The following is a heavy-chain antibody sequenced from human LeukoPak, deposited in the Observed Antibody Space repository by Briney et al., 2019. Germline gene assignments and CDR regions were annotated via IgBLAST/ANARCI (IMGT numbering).Heavy chain of an antibody. J-gene: IGHJ5*02. V-gene: IGHV4-31*03. CDR1: GGSISSGGYY. D-gene: IGHD2-2*01. Sequence: SETLSLTCTVSGGSISSGGYYWSWIRQHPGKGLEWIGYIYYSGSNYYNPSLKSRVTISVDTSKNQFSLKLSSVTAADTAVYYCARNGENYCSSTSCYEPFDPWGQGTLVTVSS. CDR2: IYYSGSN. CDR3: ARNGENYCSSTSCYEPFDP.